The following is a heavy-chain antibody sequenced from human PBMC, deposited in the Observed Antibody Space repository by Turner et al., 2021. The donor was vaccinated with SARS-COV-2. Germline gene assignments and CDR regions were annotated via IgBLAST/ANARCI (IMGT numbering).Heavy chain of an antibody. Sequence: VQSGAEVKKPRSSVQVSCEASGGTFSNYAISWVRQAPGQGLEWVGGIIPIFGTANYAQKFQGRVTITTDESTTTAYMELSSLRSEDTAVYYCARARGVDYYGSSGQRFDPWGQGTLVTVSS. CDR2: IIPIFGTA. J-gene: IGHJ5*02. CDR3: ARARGVDYYGSSGQRFDP. CDR1: GGTFSNYA. V-gene: IGHV1-69*05. D-gene: IGHD3-22*01.